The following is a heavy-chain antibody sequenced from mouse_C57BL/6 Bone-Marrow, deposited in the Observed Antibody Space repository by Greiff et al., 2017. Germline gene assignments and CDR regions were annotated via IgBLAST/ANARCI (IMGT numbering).Heavy chain of an antibody. CDR3: ARGYYYGSSHFDY. D-gene: IGHD1-1*01. J-gene: IGHJ2*01. Sequence: VKVVESGAELARPGASVKLSCKASGYTFTSYGISWVKQRTGQGLEWIGEIYPRSGNTYYNEKFKGKATLTADKSSSTAYMELRSLTSEDSAAYFCARGYYYGSSHFDYWGQGTTLTVSS. CDR1: GYTFTSYG. V-gene: IGHV1-81*01. CDR2: IYPRSGNT.